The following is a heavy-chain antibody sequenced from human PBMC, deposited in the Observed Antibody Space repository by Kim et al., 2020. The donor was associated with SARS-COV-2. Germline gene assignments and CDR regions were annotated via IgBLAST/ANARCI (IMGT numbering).Heavy chain of an antibody. J-gene: IGHJ6*02. D-gene: IGHD4-17*01. CDR3: AKVLVYGDYEYYYYGMDV. Sequence: KGRFTISRDNSKNTLYLQMNSLRAEDTAVYYCAKVLVYGDYEYYYYGMDVWGQGTTVTVSS. V-gene: IGHV3-30*02.